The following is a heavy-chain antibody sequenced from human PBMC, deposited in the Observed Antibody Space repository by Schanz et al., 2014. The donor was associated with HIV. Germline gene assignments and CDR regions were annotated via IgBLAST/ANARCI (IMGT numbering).Heavy chain of an antibody. Sequence: EVQLLESGGGLVQPGGSLRLSCADSGFTFSSYAMSWVRQASGKGLEWVSAISGGGGSTYYADSVKGRFTISRDNSKNTLYLEMNSLRAEDTAVYYCAKMEMAIVRWYYGMDVWGQGTTVTLS. CDR1: GFTFSSYA. CDR3: AKMEMAIVRWYYGMDV. J-gene: IGHJ6*02. D-gene: IGHD3-16*02. V-gene: IGHV3-23*01. CDR2: ISGGGGST.